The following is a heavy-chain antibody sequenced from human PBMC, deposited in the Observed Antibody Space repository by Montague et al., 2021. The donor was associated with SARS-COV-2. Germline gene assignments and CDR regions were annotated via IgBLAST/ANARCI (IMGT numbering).Heavy chain of an antibody. D-gene: IGHD3-22*01. CDR2: ISYYGNDK. Sequence: SLRLSCAASGFTFSSFAMHWVRQAPGKGLEWVALISYYGNDKYYADSVKGRFTISRDNSKNTLYLQMNSLRAEDTAVYYCRVGNYYDSISDYWGQGTLVTVSS. J-gene: IGHJ4*02. CDR3: RVGNYYDSISDY. V-gene: IGHV3-30*04. CDR1: GFTFSSFA.